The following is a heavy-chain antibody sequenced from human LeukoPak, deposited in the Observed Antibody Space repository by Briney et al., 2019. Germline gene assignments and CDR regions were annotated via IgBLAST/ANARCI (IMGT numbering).Heavy chain of an antibody. CDR1: GGSISSSSYY. J-gene: IGHJ5*02. CDR2: IYYSGST. Sequence: PSETLSLTCTVSGGSISSSSYYWGWIRQPPGKGLEWIGSIYYSGSTYYNPSLKSRVTISVDTSKNQFSLKLSSVTAADTAVYYCARRLGPAKFDPWGQGTLVTVSS. V-gene: IGHV4-39*01. CDR3: ARRLGPAKFDP. D-gene: IGHD3/OR15-3a*01.